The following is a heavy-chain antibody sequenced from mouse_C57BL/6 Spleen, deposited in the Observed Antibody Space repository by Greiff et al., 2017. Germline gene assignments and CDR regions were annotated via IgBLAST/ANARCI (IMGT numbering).Heavy chain of an antibody. J-gene: IGHJ3*01. CDR2: INPSTGGT. CDR1: GYSFTGYY. Sequence: VQLQQSGPELVKPGASVKISCKASGYSFTGYYMNWVKQSPEKSLEWIGEINPSTGGTTYNQKFKAKATLTVDKSSSTAYMQLKSLTSEDSAVYYCANNYGSSPFAYWGQGTLVTVSA. CDR3: ANNYGSSPFAY. V-gene: IGHV1-42*01. D-gene: IGHD1-1*01.